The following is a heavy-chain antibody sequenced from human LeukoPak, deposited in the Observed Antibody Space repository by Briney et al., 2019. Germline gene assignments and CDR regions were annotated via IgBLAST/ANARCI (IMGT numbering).Heavy chain of an antibody. CDR1: GFTFSRYW. J-gene: IGHJ4*02. Sequence: GGSLRLSCAASGFTFSRYWMSWVRQAPGKGLEWVANIKQDGSEKYYVDSVKGRFTISRDNTENSLYLQMNSLRAEDSALYYCAKDSRSVGFGYWGQGTLVTVSS. CDR3: AKDSRSVGFGY. V-gene: IGHV3-7*03. CDR2: IKQDGSEK. D-gene: IGHD1-26*01.